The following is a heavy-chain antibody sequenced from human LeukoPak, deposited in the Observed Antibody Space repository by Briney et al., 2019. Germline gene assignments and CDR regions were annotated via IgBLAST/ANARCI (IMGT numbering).Heavy chain of an antibody. Sequence: GSLRLSCAASGFTFSSYSMNWVRQAPGKGLEWASSISSSSSYIYYADSVKGRFTISRDNAKNSLYLQMNSLRAEDTAVYYCARGYCSGGSCQRFDYWGQGTLVTVSS. J-gene: IGHJ4*02. CDR2: ISSSSSYI. D-gene: IGHD2-15*01. V-gene: IGHV3-21*01. CDR3: ARGYCSGGSCQRFDY. CDR1: GFTFSSYS.